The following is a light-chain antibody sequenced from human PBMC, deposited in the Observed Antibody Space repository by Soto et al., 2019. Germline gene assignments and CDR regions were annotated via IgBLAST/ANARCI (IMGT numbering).Light chain of an antibody. V-gene: IGLV2-14*01. Sequence: QSALTQPASASGSPGQSITISCTGTTNDVGGYNYVSWYQQHPGKAPKLLIFEVTSRPSGVSHRFSGSKSGNTASLTISALQAEDEADYFCNSYTGSTSLPYVFGTGTKLTVL. J-gene: IGLJ1*01. CDR1: TNDVGGYNY. CDR2: EVT. CDR3: NSYTGSTSLPYV.